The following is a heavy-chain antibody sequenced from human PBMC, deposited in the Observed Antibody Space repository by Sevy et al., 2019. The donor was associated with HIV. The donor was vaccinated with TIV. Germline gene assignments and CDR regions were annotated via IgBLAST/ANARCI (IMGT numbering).Heavy chain of an antibody. D-gene: IGHD3-22*01. J-gene: IGHJ6*02. V-gene: IGHV1-24*01. CDR2: FDPEDGET. Sequence: ASVKVSCKVSGYTLTELSMHWVRQPPGKGLEWMGRFDPEDGETIYSQKFLGRLTMTEDTSTDTAYMDLSSLRSEDTAVYYCATEDITIIPYGLDVWGQGTTVTVSS. CDR1: GYTLTELS. CDR3: ATEDITIIPYGLDV.